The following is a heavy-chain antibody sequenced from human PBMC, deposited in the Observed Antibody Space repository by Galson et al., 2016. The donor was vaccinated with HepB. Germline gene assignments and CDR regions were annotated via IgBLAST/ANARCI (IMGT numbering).Heavy chain of an antibody. CDR3: ARDQKVPGPVDFDL. J-gene: IGHJ4*02. D-gene: IGHD2-15*01. CDR2: IRSSTSFI. V-gene: IGHV3-21*06. Sequence: SLRLSCAASGSAFRDYAMVWVRQAPGKGLEWVSSIRSSTSFIYYADSVRGRFTISRDNAKTLVYLQMNSLRIEDTGIYYCARDQKVPGPVDFDLWGQGTLVTVSS. CDR1: GSAFRDYA.